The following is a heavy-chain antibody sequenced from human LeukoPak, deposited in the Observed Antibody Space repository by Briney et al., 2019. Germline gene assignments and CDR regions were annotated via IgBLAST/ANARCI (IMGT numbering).Heavy chain of an antibody. CDR1: GFTFSSYG. J-gene: IGHJ4*02. CDR3: AAITIFGVGYFDY. CDR2: ISYDGSNK. V-gene: IGHV3-30*03. D-gene: IGHD3-3*01. Sequence: PGRSLRLSCAASGFTFSSYGMHWVRQAPGKGLEWVAVISYDGSNKYYADSVKGRFTISRDNSKNTLYLQMNSLRAEDTAVYYCAAITIFGVGYFDYWGQGTLVTVSS.